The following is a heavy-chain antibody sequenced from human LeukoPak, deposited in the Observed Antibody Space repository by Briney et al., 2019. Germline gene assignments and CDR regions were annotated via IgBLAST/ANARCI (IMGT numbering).Heavy chain of an antibody. J-gene: IGHJ6*03. D-gene: IGHD6-6*01. V-gene: IGHV3-7*01. CDR2: IKQDGSEK. CDR1: EFTFSPYW. Sequence: PGGSLRLSCAASEFTFSPYWMSWVRQAPGKGLEWVTNIKQDGSEKYYVDSVKGRFTVSRDNTKNSLYLQMNSLRAEDTAVYYCARWFRTSSGDYCLDVWGKGTTVTVSS. CDR3: ARWFRTSSGDYCLDV.